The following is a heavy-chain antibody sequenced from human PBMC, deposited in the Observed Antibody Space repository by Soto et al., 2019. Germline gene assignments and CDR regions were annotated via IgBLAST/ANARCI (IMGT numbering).Heavy chain of an antibody. V-gene: IGHV3-11*06. D-gene: IGHD6-13*01. CDR1: GFKCTDFY. CDR2: ISSSSSDT. CDR3: GRTAPSADF. J-gene: IGHJ6*04. Sequence: FMSVTCPASGFKCTDFYRSLVRQAPGKGLEWVLYISSSSSDTNYADSVRGRFTFTRDNAKNSLYLQMNSLRSDVTAVYYWGRTAPSADFWGKGTTVIVFS.